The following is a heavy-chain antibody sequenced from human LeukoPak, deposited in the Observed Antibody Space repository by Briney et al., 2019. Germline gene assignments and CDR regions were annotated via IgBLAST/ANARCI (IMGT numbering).Heavy chain of an antibody. CDR2: IYSDGST. J-gene: IGHJ4*02. V-gene: IGHV3-66*01. CDR3: ARDSRRILPSD. D-gene: IGHD2-15*01. CDR1: GFTVSSNY. Sequence: PGGSLRLSCAASGFTVSSNYMSWVRQAPGKGLEWVSIIYSDGSTYYADSVKGRFTISRDNSKNTLYLQMNSLRAEDTAVYYCARDSRRILPSDWGQGTLVTVSS.